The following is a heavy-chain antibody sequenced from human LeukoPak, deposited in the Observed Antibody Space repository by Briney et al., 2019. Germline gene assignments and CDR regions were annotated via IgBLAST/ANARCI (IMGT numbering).Heavy chain of an antibody. CDR1: SGSISSGNYY. D-gene: IGHD3-10*01. J-gene: IGHJ4*02. CDR3: ARGVGYGGTYFDY. Sequence: SETLSLTCTVSSGSISSGNYYWNWIRQPAGKGLEWIGRIYTSGSTNYNPSLKSRVTISVDTSKNQFSLKLSSVTAADTAVYYCARGVGYGGTYFDYWGQGTLVTVSS. CDR2: IYTSGST. V-gene: IGHV4-61*02.